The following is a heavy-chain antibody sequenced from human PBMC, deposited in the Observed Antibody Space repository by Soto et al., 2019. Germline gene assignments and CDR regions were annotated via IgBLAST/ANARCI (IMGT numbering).Heavy chain of an antibody. J-gene: IGHJ4*02. CDR2: ISYDGSNK. Sequence: GGSLRLSCAASGFTFSSYAMHWVRQAPGKGLEWVAVISYDGSNKYYADSVKGRFTISRDNSKNTLYLQMNSLRAEDTAVYYCARDRRPMRGYSYGYPGYWGQGTLVTVS. CDR1: GFTFSSYA. D-gene: IGHD5-18*01. V-gene: IGHV3-30-3*01. CDR3: ARDRRPMRGYSYGYPGY.